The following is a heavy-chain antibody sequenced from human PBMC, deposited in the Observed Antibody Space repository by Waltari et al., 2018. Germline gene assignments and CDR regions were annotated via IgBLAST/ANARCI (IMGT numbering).Heavy chain of an antibody. Sequence: QVQLQESGPGLVKPSETLSLTCTVSGGSISSYYWSWIRQPPGKGLEWIGYIYYSGSTYYNPSLKSRVTISVDTSKNQFSLKLSSVTAADTAVYYCARPYGDYQVFDYWGQGTLVTVSS. CDR2: IYYSGST. CDR1: GGSISSYY. CDR3: ARPYGDYQVFDY. V-gene: IGHV4-59*08. D-gene: IGHD4-17*01. J-gene: IGHJ4*02.